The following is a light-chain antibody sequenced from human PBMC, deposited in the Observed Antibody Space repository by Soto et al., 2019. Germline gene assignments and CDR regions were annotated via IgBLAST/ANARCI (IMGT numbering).Light chain of an antibody. CDR3: QQYYSYPT. CDR2: AAS. V-gene: IGKV1-8*01. CDR1: QGISSY. J-gene: IGKJ1*01. Sequence: IRMTQSPSSLSASTGDRVTISCRTSQGISSYLAWYQQKPGKAPKLLIYAASTLQSGVPSRFSGSGSGTDFTLTISCLQSEDFATYYCQQYYSYPTFGQGTKVDIK.